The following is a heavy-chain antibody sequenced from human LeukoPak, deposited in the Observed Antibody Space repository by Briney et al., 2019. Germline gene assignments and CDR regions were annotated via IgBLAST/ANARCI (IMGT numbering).Heavy chain of an antibody. CDR3: ARDRLEYYYGMDV. J-gene: IGHJ6*02. CDR2: ISSSSSYI. Sequence: PGGSLRLSCAASGFTFSSYSMNWVRQAPGKGLEWVSSISSSSSYIYYADSVKGRFTISRDNAKNSLYLQMNSLRAEDTAVYYCARDRLEYYYGMDVWGQGTTATVSS. D-gene: IGHD6-19*01. V-gene: IGHV3-21*01. CDR1: GFTFSSYS.